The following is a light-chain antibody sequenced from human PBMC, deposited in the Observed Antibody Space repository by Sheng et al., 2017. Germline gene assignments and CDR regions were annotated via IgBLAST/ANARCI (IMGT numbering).Light chain of an antibody. CDR1: QHISGY. Sequence: DIQMTQSPSAMSASVGDRVTITCRASQHISGYLAWFQQKPGKVPRRLIYAAASLQSGVPSRFSGSASGTDFTLTISWLQSEDFATYYCQQLNNYRITFGQGTRLEIK. V-gene: IGKV1-17*03. J-gene: IGKJ5*01. CDR2: AAA. CDR3: QQLNNYRIT.